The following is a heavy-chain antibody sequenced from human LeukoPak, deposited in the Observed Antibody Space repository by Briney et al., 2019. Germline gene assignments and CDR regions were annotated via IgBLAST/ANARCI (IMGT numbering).Heavy chain of an antibody. D-gene: IGHD3-10*01. V-gene: IGHV4-39*01. CDR2: IYYSGST. Sequence: KPSETLSLTCTVSGGSISSSNYYWGWIRQPPGKGLEWIGNIYYSGSTYYNPSLKSRVTISVDTSKNQFSLKLSSVTAADTAVYYCARAFVAYYGSGSYYSFDYWGQGTLVTVSS. CDR1: GGSISSSNYY. CDR3: ARAFVAYYGSGSYYSFDY. J-gene: IGHJ4*02.